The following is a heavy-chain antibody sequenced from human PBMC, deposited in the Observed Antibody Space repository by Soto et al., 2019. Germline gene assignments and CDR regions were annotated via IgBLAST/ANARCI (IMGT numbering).Heavy chain of an antibody. Sequence: QVQLQESGPGLVKPSQTLSLTCTVSGGSISDGAYYWSWIRQPPGKGLEWIGHIYNSGNTYNNPSIRSRLTISLDTSNSQFSLNLNSVTAADTAVYYCASGMSGDKVEQWGQGTLVTFSS. CDR1: GGSISDGAYY. V-gene: IGHV4-30-4*01. D-gene: IGHD2-21*01. J-gene: IGHJ4*02. CDR2: IYNSGNT. CDR3: ASGMSGDKVEQ.